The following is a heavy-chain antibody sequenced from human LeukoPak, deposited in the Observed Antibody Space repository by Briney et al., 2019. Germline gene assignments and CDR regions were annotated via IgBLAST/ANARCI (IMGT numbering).Heavy chain of an antibody. Sequence: GGSLRLSCAASGFTFSSYEMNWVRQAPGKGLEWVSVIYGAGAGLTSYIDSVKGRFTISRDNSRNTVYLQMNSLRAEDTAIYYCARQLGDWGQGTLVTVSS. D-gene: IGHD1-1*01. CDR2: IYGAGAGLT. V-gene: IGHV3-53*01. CDR1: GFTFSSYE. CDR3: ARQLGD. J-gene: IGHJ4*02.